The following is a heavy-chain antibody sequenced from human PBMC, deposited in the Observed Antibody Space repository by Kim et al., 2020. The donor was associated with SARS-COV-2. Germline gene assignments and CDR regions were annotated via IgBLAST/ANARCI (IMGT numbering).Heavy chain of an antibody. D-gene: IGHD3-22*01. V-gene: IGHV1-58*01. Sequence: SVKVSCKASGFTFTSSAVQWVRQARGQRLEWIGWIVVGSGNTNYAQKFQQRVTITRDMSTSTAYMELSSLRSEDTAVYYCAAAYDSSGYSVDNWGQGTLVTVSS. CDR3: AAAYDSSGYSVDN. CDR1: GFTFTSSA. J-gene: IGHJ4*02. CDR2: IVVGSGNT.